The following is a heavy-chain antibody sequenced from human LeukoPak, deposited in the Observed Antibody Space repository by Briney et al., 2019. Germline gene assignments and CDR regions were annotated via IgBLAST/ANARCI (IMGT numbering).Heavy chain of an antibody. V-gene: IGHV1-24*01. D-gene: IGHD3-3*01. J-gene: IGHJ5*02. CDR1: GYTLTELS. CDR2: FDPEDGET. CDR3: VTVRTRVLDFWSGYPPSYNWFDP. Sequence: GASVKVSCKVSGYTLTELSMHWVRQAPGKGLEWMGGFDPEDGETIYAQKFQGRVAMTEDTSTDTAYMELSSLRSEDTAVYYCVTVRTRVLDFWSGYPPSYNWFDPWGQGTLVTVSS.